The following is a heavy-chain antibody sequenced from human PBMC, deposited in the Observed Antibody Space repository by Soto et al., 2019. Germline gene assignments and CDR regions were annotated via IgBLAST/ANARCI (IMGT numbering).Heavy chain of an antibody. CDR2: IRSKAYGGTT. CDR3: TRASLPSYGMDV. V-gene: IGHV3-49*04. CDR1: GFTFKSYA. D-gene: IGHD3-16*02. J-gene: IGHJ6*02. Sequence: GGSLRLSCAASGFTFKSYAVSWVRQAPGKGLEWVGFIRSKAYGGTTEYAASVKGRFTISRDDSKSIAYLQMNSLKTEDTAVYYCTRASLPSYGMDVWGQGTTVTVSS.